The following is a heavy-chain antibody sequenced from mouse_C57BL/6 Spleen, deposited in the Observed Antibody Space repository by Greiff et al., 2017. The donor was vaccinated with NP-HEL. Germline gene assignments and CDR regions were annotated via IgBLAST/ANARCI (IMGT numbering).Heavy chain of an antibody. CDR2: INPYNGDT. J-gene: IGHJ4*01. CDR3: ARRAYGSSGAMDY. CDR1: GYSFTGYF. D-gene: IGHD1-1*01. V-gene: IGHV1-20*01. Sequence: EVKLQESGPELVKPGDSVKISCKASGYSFTGYFMNWVMQSHGKSLEWIGRINPYNGDTFYNQKFKGKATLTVDKSSSTAHMELRSLTSEDSAVYYCARRAYGSSGAMDYWGQGTSVTVSS.